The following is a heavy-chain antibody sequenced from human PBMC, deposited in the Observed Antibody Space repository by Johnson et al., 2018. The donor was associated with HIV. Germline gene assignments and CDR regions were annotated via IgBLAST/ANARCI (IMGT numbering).Heavy chain of an antibody. CDR2: IRYDGSNT. CDR1: GFTFSDYG. CDR3: ARGGEETAADVFDI. D-gene: IGHD6-25*01. Sequence: QVQLVESGGGVVQPGGSLRLSCAASGFTFSDYGIHWVRQAPGKGLEWVSFIRYDGSNTYYADSVKGRFTISRDNAKNSLYLQMNSLRAEDTAVYYCARGGEETAADVFDIWGQGTMVTVSS. J-gene: IGHJ3*02. V-gene: IGHV3-30*02.